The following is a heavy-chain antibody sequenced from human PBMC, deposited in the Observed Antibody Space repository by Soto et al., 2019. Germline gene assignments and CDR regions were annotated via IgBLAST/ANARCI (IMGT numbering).Heavy chain of an antibody. CDR1: GFSFNTYS. V-gene: IGHV3-21*01. CDR3: ARQAAGTAFFDY. CDR2: ISSKSSYI. D-gene: IGHD6-13*01. J-gene: IGHJ4*02. Sequence: PGGSLRLSCVASGFSFNTYSLKWVRQAPGKGLELVSSISSKSSYIYYAGSVKGRFTVSRDNAKNTVYLQLTSLRADDTAVYYCARQAAGTAFFDYWGQGTLVTVSS.